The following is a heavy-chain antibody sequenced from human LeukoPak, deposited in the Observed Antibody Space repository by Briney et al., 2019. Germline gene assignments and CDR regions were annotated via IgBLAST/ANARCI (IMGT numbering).Heavy chain of an antibody. CDR3: ARVKTTVTTLRY. Sequence: PGGSLRLSCAASGFTFSSYWMHWVRQAPGKGLVWVSRINSDGSSTSHADSVKGRFTISRDNAKNTLYLQMNSLRAEDTAVYYCARVKTTVTTLRYWGQGTLVTVSS. CDR2: INSDGSST. V-gene: IGHV3-74*01. J-gene: IGHJ4*02. D-gene: IGHD4-17*01. CDR1: GFTFSSYW.